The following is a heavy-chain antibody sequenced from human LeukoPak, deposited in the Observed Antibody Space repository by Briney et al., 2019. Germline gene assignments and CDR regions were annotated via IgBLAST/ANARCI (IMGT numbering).Heavy chain of an antibody. CDR2: ISYDGTNK. D-gene: IGHD2-15*01. Sequence: GGSLRLSCAASGFTFSNYDMHWVRQAPGKGLEWVAVISYDGTNKYYADSVKGRFTISRDNSKSTLYLQMNSLRAEDTAVYYCAKDLGPHCSGGRCYSGYWGQGTLVTVSS. CDR3: AKDLGPHCSGGRCYSGY. J-gene: IGHJ4*02. V-gene: IGHV3-30*18. CDR1: GFTFSNYD.